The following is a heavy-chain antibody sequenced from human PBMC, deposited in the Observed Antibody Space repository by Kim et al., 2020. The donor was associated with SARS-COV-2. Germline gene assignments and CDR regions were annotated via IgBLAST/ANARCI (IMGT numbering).Heavy chain of an antibody. CDR2: ISSSGSTI. J-gene: IGHJ2*01. CDR3: AREPEGWYFDL. Sequence: GGSLRLSCAASGFTFSSYEMNWVRQAPGKGLEWVSYISSSGSTIYYADSVKGRFTISRDNAKNSLYLQMNSLRAEDTAVYYCAREPEGWYFDLWGRGTLVTVSS. V-gene: IGHV3-48*03. CDR1: GFTFSSYE.